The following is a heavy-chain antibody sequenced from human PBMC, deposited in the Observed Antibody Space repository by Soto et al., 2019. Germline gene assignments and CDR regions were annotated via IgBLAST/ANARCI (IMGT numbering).Heavy chain of an antibody. CDR2: VSLSGGTT. J-gene: IGHJ4*02. V-gene: IGHV3-23*01. CDR1: GFTFSSYA. CDR3: AKAPVTYYYDNGGSPD. D-gene: IGHD3-22*01. Sequence: GGSLRLSCAASGFTFSSYAMSWVRQAPGKGLEWVSTVSLSGGTTDYADSVKGRFTISRDNSKNTVYLQMNSLIAEDTALYSCAKAPVTYYYDNGGSPDWGQRTRVTVSS.